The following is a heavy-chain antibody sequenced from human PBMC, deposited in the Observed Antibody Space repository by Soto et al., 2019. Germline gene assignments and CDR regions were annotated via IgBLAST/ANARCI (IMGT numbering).Heavy chain of an antibody. Sequence: EVEVLESGGGLVQPGGSLRLSCAASGFTFSAYVMSWVRQAPGKGLEWVSSITSSGGGTYYADSVKGRFTISRDNSKNTLYLQMNSLRAEDTAVYYCAKGWPGPLGLSPFDYWGQGTLVTVSS. CDR3: AKGWPGPLGLSPFDY. J-gene: IGHJ4*02. CDR2: ITSSGGGT. D-gene: IGHD7-27*01. V-gene: IGHV3-23*01. CDR1: GFTFSAYV.